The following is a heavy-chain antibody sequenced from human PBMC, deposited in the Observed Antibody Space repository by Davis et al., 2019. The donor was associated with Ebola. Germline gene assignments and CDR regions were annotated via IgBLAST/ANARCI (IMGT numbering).Heavy chain of an antibody. CDR1: GFTFGDYA. D-gene: IGHD3-9*01. J-gene: IGHJ4*02. V-gene: IGHV3-49*04. Sequence: GGSLRLSCTASGFTFGDYAMSWVRQAPGKGLEWVGFIRSKAYGGTTEYAASVKGRFTVSRDNSKNTVYLQMNSLRADDTALYYCSRYNFAWYYFANWGQGALVTVSS. CDR3: SRYNFAWYYFAN. CDR2: IRSKAYGGTT.